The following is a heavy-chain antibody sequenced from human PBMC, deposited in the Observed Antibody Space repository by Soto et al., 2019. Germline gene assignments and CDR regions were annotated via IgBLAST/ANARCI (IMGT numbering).Heavy chain of an antibody. CDR1: GYSFTSYW. V-gene: IGHV5-10-1*01. D-gene: IGHD3-22*01. Sequence: PGESLKISCKGSGYSFTSYWISWVRQMPGKGLEWMGRIDPSDSYTNYSPSFQGHVTISADKSISTAYLQWSSLKASDTAMYYCARLPPYYYDSSGYRDDAFAIWGQGTMVAVSS. J-gene: IGHJ3*02. CDR2: IDPSDSYT. CDR3: ARLPPYYYDSSGYRDDAFAI.